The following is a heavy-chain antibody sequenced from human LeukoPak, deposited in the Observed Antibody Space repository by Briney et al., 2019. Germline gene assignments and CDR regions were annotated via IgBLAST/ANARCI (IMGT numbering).Heavy chain of an antibody. CDR2: ISGSGGST. D-gene: IGHD3-9*01. CDR3: ASMGYDILTGYLGHDY. V-gene: IGHV3-23*01. J-gene: IGHJ4*02. Sequence: PGGSLRLSCAASGFTFSSYAMSWVRQAPGKGLEWVSTISGSGGSTYYADSVKGRFTISRDNAKNSLYLQMNSLRAEDTAVYYCASMGYDILTGYLGHDYWGQGTLVTVSS. CDR1: GFTFSSYA.